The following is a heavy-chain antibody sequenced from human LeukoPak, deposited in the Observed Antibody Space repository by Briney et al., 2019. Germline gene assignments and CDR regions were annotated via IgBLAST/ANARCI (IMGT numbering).Heavy chain of an antibody. Sequence: PSETLSLTCTVSGGSISSYYWSWVRQAPGKGLEWVGRIKSKTDGGTTDYAAPVKGRFTISRDDSKNTLYLQMNSLKTEDTAVYYCARETTVTAFDPWGQGTLVTVSS. D-gene: IGHD4-17*01. CDR2: IKSKTDGGTT. CDR1: GGSISSYY. J-gene: IGHJ5*02. V-gene: IGHV3-15*01. CDR3: ARETTVTAFDP.